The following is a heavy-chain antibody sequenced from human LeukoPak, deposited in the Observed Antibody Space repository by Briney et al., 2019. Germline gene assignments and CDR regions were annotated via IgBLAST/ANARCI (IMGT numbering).Heavy chain of an antibody. CDR2: INHSGST. CDR1: GGSFSGYY. CDR3: ARGRGCCSGGSCSHYFDY. D-gene: IGHD2-15*01. V-gene: IGHV4-34*01. J-gene: IGHJ4*02. Sequence: SETLSLTCAVYGGSFSGYYWSWIRQPPGKGLEWIGEINHSGSTNYNPSLKSRVTISVDTSKNQFSLKLSSVTAADTAVYYCARGRGCCSGGSCSHYFDYWGQGTLVTVSS.